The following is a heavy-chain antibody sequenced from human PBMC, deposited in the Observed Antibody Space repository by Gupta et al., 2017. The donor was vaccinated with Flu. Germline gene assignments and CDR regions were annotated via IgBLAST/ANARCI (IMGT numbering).Heavy chain of an antibody. CDR3: ARPIMITFGGVIALPRGDAFDI. CDR1: GGSISSSSYY. J-gene: IGHJ3*02. V-gene: IGHV4-39*01. D-gene: IGHD3-16*02. Sequence: QLQLQESGPGLVKPSETLSLTCTVSGGSISSSSYYWGWIRQPPGKGLEWIGSIYYSGSTYYNPSLKSRVTISVDTSKNQFSLKLSSVTAADTAVYYCARPIMITFGGVIALPRGDAFDIWGQGTMVTVSS. CDR2: IYYSGST.